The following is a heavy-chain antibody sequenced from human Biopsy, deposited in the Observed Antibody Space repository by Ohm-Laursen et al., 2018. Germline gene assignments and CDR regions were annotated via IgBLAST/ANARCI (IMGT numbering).Heavy chain of an antibody. V-gene: IGHV3-11*01. J-gene: IGHJ4*02. CDR1: GFLVSDYY. CDR3: ARAVGIAAAPIDY. CDR2: INSSGSTK. D-gene: IGHD2-15*01. Sequence: SLRLSCAASGFLVSDYYMSWIRQAPGRGLAWVSDINSSGSTKYQAESVKGRFTISRDNAMNSVYLQMNSLRGEDTAVYYCARAVGIAAAPIDYWGQGTLVTVSS.